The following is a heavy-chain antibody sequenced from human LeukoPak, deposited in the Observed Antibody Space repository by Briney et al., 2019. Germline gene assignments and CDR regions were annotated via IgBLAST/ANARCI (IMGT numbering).Heavy chain of an antibody. CDR1: GFTVSSNY. CDR2: ISSSSSYI. V-gene: IGHV3-21*01. J-gene: IGHJ4*02. D-gene: IGHD3-22*01. Sequence: GGSLRLSCAASGFTVSSNYMSWVRQAPGKGLEWVSSISSSSSYIYYADSVKGRFTISRDNAKNSLYLQMNSLRAEDTAVYYCVRESYYYDSSGFDYWGQGTLVTVSS. CDR3: VRESYYYDSSGFDY.